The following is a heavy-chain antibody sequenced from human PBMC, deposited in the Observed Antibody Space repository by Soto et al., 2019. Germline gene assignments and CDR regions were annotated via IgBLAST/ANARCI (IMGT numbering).Heavy chain of an antibody. CDR3: AKDSYSDFWSGYQPGWFAP. J-gene: IGHJ5*02. CDR1: GFAFNTYA. V-gene: IGHV3-23*01. Sequence: GGSLRLSCAASGFAFNTYAMSWVRQAPGKGLEWVSAVSGAGRTYYADSGKGRFTVSRDNSNYTLYLQMNSLRAEDTAVYYCAKDSYSDFWSGYQPGWFAPWGQGTLVTVSS. D-gene: IGHD3-3*01. CDR2: VSGAGRT.